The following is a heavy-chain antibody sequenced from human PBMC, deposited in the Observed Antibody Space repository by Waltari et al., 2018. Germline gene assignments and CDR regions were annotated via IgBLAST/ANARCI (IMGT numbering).Heavy chain of an antibody. CDR2: MNPNSGNT. D-gene: IGHD6-13*01. CDR3: ARGGRIAAAGNSWFDP. CDR1: GYTFTSYD. Sequence: QVQLVQSGAEVKKPGASVKVSCKASGYTFTSYDINWVRQATGQGLEWMGWMNPNSGNTGYAQKFQGRVTITRNTSISTAYMGLSSLRSEDTAVYYCARGGRIAAAGNSWFDPWGQGTLVTVSS. J-gene: IGHJ5*02. V-gene: IGHV1-8*03.